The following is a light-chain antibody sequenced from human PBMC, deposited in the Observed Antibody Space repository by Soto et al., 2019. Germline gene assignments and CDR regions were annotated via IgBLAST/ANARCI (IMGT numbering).Light chain of an antibody. CDR2: DNN. CDR1: SSNIGVGYG. V-gene: IGLV1-40*01. CDR3: QSYDSGLRGVV. Sequence: QAVVTQPPSVSGAPGQRVTISCTGSSSNIGVGYGVHWYQQLPGTAPKLLIYDNNNRPSGVPDRFSGSKSGTSASLAITGLQAEDEADYYCQSYDSGLRGVVFGGGTQLTVL. J-gene: IGLJ2*01.